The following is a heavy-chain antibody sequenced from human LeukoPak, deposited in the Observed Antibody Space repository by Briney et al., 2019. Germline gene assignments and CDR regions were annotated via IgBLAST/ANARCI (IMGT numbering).Heavy chain of an antibody. CDR2: IYTSGST. Sequence: SETLSLTCTVSGGSISSYYWSWIRQPAGKGLEWIGRIYTSGSTNYNPSLKSRVTMSVDTSKNQLSLKLSSVTAADTAVHYCARGDSSSWYFDYWGQGTLVTVSS. CDR1: GGSISSYY. D-gene: IGHD6-13*01. V-gene: IGHV4-4*07. J-gene: IGHJ4*02. CDR3: ARGDSSSWYFDY.